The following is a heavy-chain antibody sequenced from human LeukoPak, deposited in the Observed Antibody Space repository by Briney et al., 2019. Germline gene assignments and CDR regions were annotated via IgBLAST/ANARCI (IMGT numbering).Heavy chain of an antibody. CDR3: ARETYLDTGGLVY. CDR2: IITTGNYM. J-gene: IGHJ4*02. V-gene: IGHV3-21*01. D-gene: IGHD2-8*02. CDR1: GFTFSTYS. Sequence: GESLRLSCAVSGFTFSTYSMNWVSQAPGKGLEWVASIITTGNYMYYAGSVRGRFTISRDNAKNSLYLQMNSLRVEDTAFYYCARETYLDTGGLVYWGQGCLVTVSS.